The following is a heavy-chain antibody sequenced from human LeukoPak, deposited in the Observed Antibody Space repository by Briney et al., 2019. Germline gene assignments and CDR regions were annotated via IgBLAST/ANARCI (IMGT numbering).Heavy chain of an antibody. Sequence: GGSLRLSCAASGFTFSSYAMSWVRQAPGKGLEWVSGISGSGTNTDYADSVKGRFTISRDNSKNTLYLQMNSLRAEDTAVYYCAKTPAPVFGSKHYFDYWGQGTLVTVSS. J-gene: IGHJ4*02. CDR3: AKTPAPVFGSKHYFDY. V-gene: IGHV3-23*01. CDR2: ISGSGTNT. CDR1: GFTFSSYA. D-gene: IGHD3-3*01.